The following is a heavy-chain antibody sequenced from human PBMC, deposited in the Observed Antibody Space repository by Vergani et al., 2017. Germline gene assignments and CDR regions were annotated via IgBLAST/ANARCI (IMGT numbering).Heavy chain of an antibody. CDR1: GFTFGSYS. CDR3: ARDQGSGTNRHHYGMDV. J-gene: IGHJ6*02. V-gene: IGHV3-21*06. D-gene: IGHD3-10*01. CDR2: ISSSGNYV. Sequence: EENLVESGGGLVKPGGSLRLSCVASGFTFGSYSVNWVRQAPGRGLEWVSSISSSGNYVYYTASVKGRFSISRDNAKSLLSLQMNSLRADDTAVYYCARDQGSGTNRHHYGMDVCGQGTTVTVSS.